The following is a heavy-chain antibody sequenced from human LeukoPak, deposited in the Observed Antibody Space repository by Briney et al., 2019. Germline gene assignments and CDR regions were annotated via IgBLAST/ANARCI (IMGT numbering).Heavy chain of an antibody. CDR1: GGSISSSSYY. CDR2: IYYSGST. J-gene: IGHJ5*02. D-gene: IGHD3-10*01. V-gene: IGHV4-39*07. CDR3: AREGSGSYRIGAWFDP. Sequence: SETLSLTCTVSGGSISSSSYYWGWIRQPPGKGLEWIGSIYYSGSTYYNPSLKSRVTISVDTSKNQFSLKLSSVTAADTAVYYCAREGSGSYRIGAWFDPWGQGTLVTVSS.